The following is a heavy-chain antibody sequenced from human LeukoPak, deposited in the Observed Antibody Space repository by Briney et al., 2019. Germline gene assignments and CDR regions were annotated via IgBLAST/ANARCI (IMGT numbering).Heavy chain of an antibody. D-gene: IGHD1-26*01. CDR1: GDSVSTYNAA. CDR2: TYYRSKWNN. Sequence: SQTLSLTCAISGDSVSTYNAAWNWIRQSPSRGLEWLGRTYYRSKWNNEYAVSVKSRITINPDTSKNQFSLQLNSVTPEDTAVYYCARGVGATHGRYYFDSWGQGTLVTVSS. J-gene: IGHJ4*02. V-gene: IGHV6-1*01. CDR3: ARGVGATHGRYYFDS.